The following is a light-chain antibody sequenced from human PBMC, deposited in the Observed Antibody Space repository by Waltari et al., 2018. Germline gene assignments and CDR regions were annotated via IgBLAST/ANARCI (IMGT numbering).Light chain of an antibody. CDR3: QHRTNWPQT. CDR1: PSVSSY. J-gene: IGKJ2*01. CDR2: DTS. V-gene: IGKV3-11*01. Sequence: EIVLTQSPPTLSLSPGEIATLSCRASPSVSSYLAWYQQKPGQAPRLLIYDTSSRATGIPARFSGSGSGTDFTLTISSLEPEDFAVYYCQHRTNWPQTFGPGTKLEI.